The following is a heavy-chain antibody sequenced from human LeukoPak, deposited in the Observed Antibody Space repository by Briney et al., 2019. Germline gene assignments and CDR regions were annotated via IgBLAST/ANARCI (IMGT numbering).Heavy chain of an antibody. CDR2: IYYSGST. Sequence: PSETLSLTCTVSGGSISSSSYYWGWIRQPPGKGLEWIGSIYYSGSTYYNPSLKSRVTISVDTSKNQFSLKLSSVTAADTAVYYCARGLSLLRFGELLFWFDPWGQGTLVTVSS. CDR1: GGSISSSSYY. J-gene: IGHJ5*02. D-gene: IGHD3-10*01. CDR3: ARGLSLLRFGELLFWFDP. V-gene: IGHV4-39*01.